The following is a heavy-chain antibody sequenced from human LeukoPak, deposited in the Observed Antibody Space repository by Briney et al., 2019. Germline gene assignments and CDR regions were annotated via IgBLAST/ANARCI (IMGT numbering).Heavy chain of an antibody. D-gene: IGHD4/OR15-4a*01. CDR1: GYSFTTHW. V-gene: IGHV5-51*01. CDR2: IYPDDSNT. CDR3: ARRANGATNFDY. J-gene: IGHJ4*02. Sequence: GESLKISCKRSGYSFTTHWIGWVRQLPRKGLELMGIIYPDDSNTRYCPSFQGQVTISADKSISTAYLQWSSLKASDTAIYYCARRANGATNFDYWGQGTLVTVSP.